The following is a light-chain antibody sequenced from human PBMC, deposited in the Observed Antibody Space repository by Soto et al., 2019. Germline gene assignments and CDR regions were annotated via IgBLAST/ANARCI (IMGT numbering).Light chain of an antibody. CDR3: QQYYSTLT. Sequence: DIVMTQSPDSLAVSLGERATINCKSSQSVLYSSNNKNYLAWYQQKPGQHPKLLIYWASTRESRVPDRFSGSGSGTDFTLTISSQQAEDVSVYYCQQYYSTLTFGQGTKVQIK. V-gene: IGKV4-1*01. CDR2: WAS. CDR1: QSVLYSSNNKNY. J-gene: IGKJ1*01.